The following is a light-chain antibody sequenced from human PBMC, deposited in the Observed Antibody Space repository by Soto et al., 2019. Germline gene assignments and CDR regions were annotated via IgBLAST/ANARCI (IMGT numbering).Light chain of an antibody. CDR3: QQYGSSLV. CDR2: GAS. V-gene: IGKV3-20*01. Sequence: EIVLTQSPGTLSLSPGERATLSCRASQSVSSSYLAWYQQKPGQAPRLLIYGASSRATGIPDRFSGSGSGTDFTLTIRRLEPEDFAVYYCQQYGSSLVFGQGTKLEIK. J-gene: IGKJ2*01. CDR1: QSVSSSY.